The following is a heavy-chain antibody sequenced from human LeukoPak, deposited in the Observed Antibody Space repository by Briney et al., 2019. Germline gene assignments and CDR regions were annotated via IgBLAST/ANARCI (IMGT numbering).Heavy chain of an antibody. D-gene: IGHD5-18*01. CDR1: GFTFSSYG. J-gene: IGHJ4*02. CDR2: IRYDGSNK. Sequence: GGSLRLSCAASGFTFSSYGMHWVRQAPGKGLEWVAFIRYDGSNKYYADSVKGRFTISRDNSKNTLYLQMNSLRAEDTAVYYCAKVDTAMVTLNYWGQGTRVTVSS. CDR3: AKVDTAMVTLNY. V-gene: IGHV3-30*02.